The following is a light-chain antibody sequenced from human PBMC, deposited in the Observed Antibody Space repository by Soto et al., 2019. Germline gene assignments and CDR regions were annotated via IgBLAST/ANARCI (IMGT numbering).Light chain of an antibody. J-gene: IGKJ4*01. CDR3: QQRSNWPLT. Sequence: EIVLTQSPTTLSLSPGERATLSCRASQSINSHLAWYQQKHGQAPRLLMYDASNRATDIPARFSGSGSGTDFTLTISSLDPEDFAVYYCQQRSNWPLTFGGGTKVEIK. CDR2: DAS. CDR1: QSINSH. V-gene: IGKV3-11*01.